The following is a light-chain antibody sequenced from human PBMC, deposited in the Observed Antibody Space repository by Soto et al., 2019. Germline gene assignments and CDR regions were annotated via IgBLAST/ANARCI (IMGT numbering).Light chain of an antibody. CDR1: QSISDT. J-gene: IGKJ1*01. CDR2: GAS. CDR3: QHYNSYSEA. Sequence: EIVMTQSPATLSVSPGGRATLSCRASQSISDTLAWYQQKPGQAPRLLIHGASTRATGVPARFSGSGSGTEFTLSISSLQSEDFATYYCQHYNSYSEAFGQGTKVDIK. V-gene: IGKV3-15*01.